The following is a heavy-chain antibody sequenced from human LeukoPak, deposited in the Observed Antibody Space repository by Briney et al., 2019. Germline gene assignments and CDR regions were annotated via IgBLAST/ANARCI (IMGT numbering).Heavy chain of an antibody. J-gene: IGHJ4*02. CDR3: AKESSGPMGY. CDR1: GFTFDDYA. D-gene: IGHD3-22*01. V-gene: IGHV3-9*01. CDR2: ISWNSGSI. Sequence: PGRSLRLSCAASGFTFDDYAMHWVRQAPGKGLEWVSGISWNSGSIGYADSVKGRFTISRDNAKNSLYLQMNSLRAEDTALYYCAKESSGPMGYWGQGTLVTVSS.